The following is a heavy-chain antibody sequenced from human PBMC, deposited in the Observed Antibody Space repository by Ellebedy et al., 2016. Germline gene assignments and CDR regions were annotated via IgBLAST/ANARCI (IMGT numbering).Heavy chain of an antibody. CDR3: VKDGVPEPFDY. D-gene: IGHD2-2*01. CDR1: GFTFSSYS. CDR2: ITSNGGST. V-gene: IGHV3-64D*09. J-gene: IGHJ4*02. Sequence: GGSLRLSCSASGFTFSSYSMHWVRQAPGKGLEYVSAITSNGGSTYYADSVKGRFTISRDNSKNTLYLQMSSLRAEDTAVYYCVKDGVPEPFDYWGQGTLVTVSS.